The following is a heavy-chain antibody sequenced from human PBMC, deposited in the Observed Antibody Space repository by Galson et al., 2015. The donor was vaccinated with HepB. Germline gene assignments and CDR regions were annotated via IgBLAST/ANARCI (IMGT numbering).Heavy chain of an antibody. CDR1: GFTFSSYG. Sequence: SLRLSCAASGFTFSSYGMHWVRQAPGKGLEWVAVISYDGSNKYYADSVKGRFTISRDNSKNTLYLQMNSLRAEDTAVYYCAKIPVVTASVNRYYYYYGMDVWGQGTTVTVSS. J-gene: IGHJ6*02. CDR2: ISYDGSNK. V-gene: IGHV3-30*18. CDR3: AKIPVVTASVNRYYYYYGMDV. D-gene: IGHD2-21*02.